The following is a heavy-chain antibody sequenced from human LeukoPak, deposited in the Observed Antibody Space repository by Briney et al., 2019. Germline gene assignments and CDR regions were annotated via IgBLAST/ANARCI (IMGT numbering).Heavy chain of an antibody. D-gene: IGHD3-10*01. CDR2: MNPNSGNT. V-gene: IGHV1-8*01. CDR1: GYTFTSYD. Sequence: ASVKVSCKASGYTFTSYDINWVRQATGQGLEWMGWMNPNSGNTGYAQKFQGRVTMTRNTSISTAYMELSSLRSEDTAVYYCARVDFTMVRRVTNWFDPWGQGTLVTVSS. CDR3: ARVDFTMVRRVTNWFDP. J-gene: IGHJ5*02.